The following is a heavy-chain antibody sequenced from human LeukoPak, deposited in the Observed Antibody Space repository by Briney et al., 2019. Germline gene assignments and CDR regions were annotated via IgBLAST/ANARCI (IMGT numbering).Heavy chain of an antibody. CDR3: ARDSDEFFSNWLFPDY. Sequence: GGALRLSCAVPGFTFSSRGMQWVRQAPGKGLEWVAFISFDETNQYYADSVKGRFTISRDNSHNTLYLQMNSLRAEDTAVYYCARDSDEFFSNWLFPDYWGQGSLVIVSS. V-gene: IGHV3-30*03. J-gene: IGHJ4*02. D-gene: IGHD3-22*01. CDR1: GFTFSSRG. CDR2: ISFDETNQ.